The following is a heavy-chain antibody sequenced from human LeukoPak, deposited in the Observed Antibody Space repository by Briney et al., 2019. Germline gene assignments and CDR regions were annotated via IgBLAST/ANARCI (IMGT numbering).Heavy chain of an antibody. CDR2: ISHDEVDR. CDR1: GLRFRGYA. V-gene: IGHV3-30-3*01. D-gene: IGHD2-15*01. CDR3: ARHGGPRLVDDWFDH. Sequence: PGRSLRLSCEASGLRFRGYAMSWVRQAPGKGLEWLTFISHDEVDRRYSDSVKGRFTVSRDNPKNTLYLQMNDLRFDDTAVYYCARHGGPRLVDDWFDHWGQGTQVTVSA. J-gene: IGHJ5*02.